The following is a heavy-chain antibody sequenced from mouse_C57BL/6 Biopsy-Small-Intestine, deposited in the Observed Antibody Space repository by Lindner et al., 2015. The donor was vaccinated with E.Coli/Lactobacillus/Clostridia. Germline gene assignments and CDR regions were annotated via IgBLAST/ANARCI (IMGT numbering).Heavy chain of an antibody. D-gene: IGHD2-5*01. V-gene: IGHV1-39*01. CDR2: INPNYGTT. CDR1: GYTFTDYN. J-gene: IGHJ2*01. CDR3: ARSPYYSNYFDY. Sequence: VQLQESGPELVKPGASVKMSCKASGYTFTDYNMHWVKQSHGKSLEWIGVINPNYGTTSYNQKFKGKATLTVDQSSSTAYMQLNSLTSEDSAVYYCARSPYYSNYFDYWGQGTTLTVSS.